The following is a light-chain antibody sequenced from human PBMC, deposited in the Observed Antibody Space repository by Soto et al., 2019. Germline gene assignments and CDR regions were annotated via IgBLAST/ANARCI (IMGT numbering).Light chain of an antibody. CDR2: GNN. CDR1: SSNIGAGYD. CDR3: QSYDSSLSGYV. J-gene: IGLJ1*01. Sequence: QSVLTQPPSVSGTPGQKVTIPCTGSSSNIGAGYDVNWYHQLPGTAPKLLIHGNNNRPSGVPDRFSGSKSGTSASLAITGLQAEDEADYFCQSYDSSLSGYVFGTGTKLTVL. V-gene: IGLV1-40*01.